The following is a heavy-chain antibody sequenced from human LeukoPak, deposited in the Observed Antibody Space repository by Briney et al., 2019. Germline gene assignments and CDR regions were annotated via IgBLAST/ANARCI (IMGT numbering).Heavy chain of an antibody. CDR3: ARGDDSGYYDYFDY. J-gene: IGHJ4*02. V-gene: IGHV3-53*01. D-gene: IGHD3-22*01. Sequence: GGSLRLSYAASGFTVDSNYLSWVRQAPGKGLEWVSTIYTGGNTYYAASVKGRFTISRDFSKNTVFLHMNSLRAEDTAMYYCARGDDSGYYDYFDYWDQGALVTVSS. CDR2: IYTGGNT. CDR1: GFTVDSNY.